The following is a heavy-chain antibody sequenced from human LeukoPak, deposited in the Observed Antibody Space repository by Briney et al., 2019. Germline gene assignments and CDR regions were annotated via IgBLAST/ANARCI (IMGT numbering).Heavy chain of an antibody. J-gene: IGHJ4*02. CDR2: ISYDGSNK. CDR3: AKVPFVVVTLYFFDY. Sequence: PGGSLRLSCAASGFTFSSYATHWVRQAPGKGLEWVAAISYDGSNKYYADSVKGRFTISRDNSKNTLYLQMNSLRAEDTAVYYCAKVPFVVVTLYFFDYWGQGTLVTVSS. V-gene: IGHV3-30*04. CDR1: GFTFSSYA. D-gene: IGHD2-21*02.